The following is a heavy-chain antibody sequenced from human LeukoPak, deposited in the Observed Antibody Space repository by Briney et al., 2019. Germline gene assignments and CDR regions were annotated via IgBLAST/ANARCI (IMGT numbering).Heavy chain of an antibody. CDR1: GFTFSSYA. V-gene: IGHV3-30-3*01. CDR2: ISYDGSNK. J-gene: IGHJ3*02. D-gene: IGHD2-15*01. Sequence: GRSLRLSCAASGFTFSSYAMHWVRQAPGKGLEWVAVISYDGSNKYYADSVKGRFTISRDNSKNSLYLQMNSLRAEDTAVYYCARVTRGSGHAFDIWGQGTMVTVSS. CDR3: ARVTRGSGHAFDI.